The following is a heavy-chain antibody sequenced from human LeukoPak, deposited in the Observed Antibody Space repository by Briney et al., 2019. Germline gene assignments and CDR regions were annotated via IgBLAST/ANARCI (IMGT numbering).Heavy chain of an antibody. Sequence: GESLQISCTGSGYSFSDYWIGWVRQLPGKGLELLGIIFPGDLDIKYSPSFQGQVTISADRSINTAYLQWSSLKASDSAKYYCARHGLRGCTGGRCFTSFYYYGMDVWGLGTTVTVSS. CDR1: GYSFSDYW. V-gene: IGHV5-51*01. J-gene: IGHJ6*02. D-gene: IGHD2-8*02. CDR3: ARHGLRGCTGGRCFTSFYYYGMDV. CDR2: IFPGDLDI.